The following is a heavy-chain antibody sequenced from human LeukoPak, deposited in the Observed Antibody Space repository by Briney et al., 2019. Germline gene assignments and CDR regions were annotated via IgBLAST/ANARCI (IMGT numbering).Heavy chain of an antibody. D-gene: IGHD3-10*01. CDR3: AKGTTMVRTVFDY. J-gene: IGHJ4*02. V-gene: IGHV3-30*18. Sequence: PGGSLRLSCAASGFTFSSYGMHWVRQAPGKGLEWVAVISYDGSNKYYADSVKGRFTISRDNSKNTLYLQMNSLRAEDTAVYYCAKGTTMVRTVFDYWGQGTLVTVSS. CDR2: ISYDGSNK. CDR1: GFTFSSYG.